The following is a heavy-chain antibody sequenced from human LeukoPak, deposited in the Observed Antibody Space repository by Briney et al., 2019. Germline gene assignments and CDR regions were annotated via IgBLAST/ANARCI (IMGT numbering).Heavy chain of an antibody. CDR2: LNSGGST. J-gene: IGHJ3*02. CDR1: GFTFGTFA. CDR3: AKGRGATIIRGFDI. D-gene: IGHD3-10*01. V-gene: IGHV3-23*01. Sequence: PGGSLRLSCAASGFTFGTFAMTWVRQAPGKGLEVVSGLNSGGSTYYAGSVKGRFTISRDNFKDTLYLQMDSLRDEDTALYYCAKGRGATIIRGFDIWGQGTMVIVSS.